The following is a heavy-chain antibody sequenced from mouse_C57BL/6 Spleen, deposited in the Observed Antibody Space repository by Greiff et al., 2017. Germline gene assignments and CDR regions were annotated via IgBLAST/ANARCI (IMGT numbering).Heavy chain of an antibody. D-gene: IGHD2-4*01. CDR2: IDPENGDT. CDR3: KKIYYDYDYAMDY. CDR1: GFNIKDAY. V-gene: IGHV14-4*01. J-gene: IGHJ4*01. Sequence: EVQLHQSGAELVRPGASVKLSCPASGFNIKDAYMPWVKQRPEQGLEWIGWIDPENGDTEYASKFQGKATITADTSSNTANLQLSSLTSEDTAVYYCKKIYYDYDYAMDYWGQGTSVTVSS.